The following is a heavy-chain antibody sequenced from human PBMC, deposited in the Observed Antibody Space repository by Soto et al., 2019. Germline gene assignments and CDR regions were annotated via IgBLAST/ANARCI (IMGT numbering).Heavy chain of an antibody. CDR3: ARAATNLAPAHLDLVGGYYYSSLEV. D-gene: IGHD2-15*01. Sequence: QVQLVQSGGEVKKPGASVKVSCKASGYTFTSYGISWVRQAPGQGLEWMGWISAYNGDTNYPQKLQGRVTMTIDTSTTPADMDLRSLRSTDTAVYYCARAATNLAPAHLDLVGGYYYSSLEVWGKWTKVTVSS. CDR2: ISAYNGDT. CDR1: GYTFTSYG. J-gene: IGHJ6*03. V-gene: IGHV1-18*01.